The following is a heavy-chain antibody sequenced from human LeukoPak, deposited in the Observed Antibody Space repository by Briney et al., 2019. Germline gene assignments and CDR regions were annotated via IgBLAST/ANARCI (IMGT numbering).Heavy chain of an antibody. CDR3: ARRNYFDI. CDR1: GGSITGYH. D-gene: IGHD5-24*01. J-gene: IGHJ3*02. CDR2: IYSTETT. Sequence: PSETLSLTCTVSGGSITGYHWSWIRQPPGKGLEWIGYIYSTETTEYKPSLKSRVTISADRSKNQFSLKLTSVTAADTAIYYCARRNYFDIWGQGTMVTVSS. V-gene: IGHV4-4*08.